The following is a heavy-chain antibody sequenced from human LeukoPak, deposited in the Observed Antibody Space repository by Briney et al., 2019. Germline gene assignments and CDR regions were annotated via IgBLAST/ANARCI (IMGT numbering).Heavy chain of an antibody. CDR2: IYSSGST. CDR3: ARTSMVRGVTPLFDY. Sequence: PSETLSLTCTVSRDSISSNTYSWGWIRQPPGKGLEWIGSIYSSGSTFNNPSLKSRITMSLDTSKNQFSLSLSSVTAADTAVYYCARTSMVRGVTPLFDYWGQGTLVTVSS. V-gene: IGHV4-39*07. J-gene: IGHJ4*02. CDR1: RDSISSNTYS. D-gene: IGHD3-10*01.